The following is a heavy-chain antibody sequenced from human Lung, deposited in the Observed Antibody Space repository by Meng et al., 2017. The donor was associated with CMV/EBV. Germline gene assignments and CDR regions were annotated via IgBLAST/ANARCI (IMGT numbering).Heavy chain of an antibody. CDR3: ARGKRDFWSGFIPDWFDP. Sequence: YNFITDEINGGRQDTGQGIEWIGWMNPSSGNTGYAQKFQGRVSITRDNSISTFYMELSSLRSEDTAVYYCARGKRDFWSGFIPDWFDPWGQGTLVTVSS. CDR2: MNPSSGNT. CDR1: YNFITDE. D-gene: IGHD3-3*01. J-gene: IGHJ5*02. V-gene: IGHV1-8*01.